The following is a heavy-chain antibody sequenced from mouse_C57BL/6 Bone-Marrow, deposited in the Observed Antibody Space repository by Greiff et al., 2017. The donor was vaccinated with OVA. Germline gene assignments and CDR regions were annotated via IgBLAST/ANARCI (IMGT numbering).Heavy chain of an antibody. CDR2: IYPGDGDT. CDR3: SRFYYGPHYYAMDY. Sequence: VKLQESGAELVKPGASVKISCKASGYAFSSYWMNWVKQRPGKGLEWIGQIYPGDGDTNYNGKFKGKATLTADKSSSTAYMQLSSLTSEDSAVYFCSRFYYGPHYYAMDYWGQGTSVTVSS. CDR1: GYAFSSYW. V-gene: IGHV1-80*01. D-gene: IGHD2-1*01. J-gene: IGHJ4*01.